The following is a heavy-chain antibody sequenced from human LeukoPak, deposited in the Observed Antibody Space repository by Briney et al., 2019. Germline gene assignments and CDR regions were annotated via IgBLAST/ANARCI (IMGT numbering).Heavy chain of an antibody. Sequence: GGSLRLSCAASGFTLSSYAMHWVRQAPGKGLEYVSAISSNGGSTYYANSVKGRFTISRDNSKNTLYLQMGSLRAEDMAVYYCARGYQYWGQGTLVTVSS. J-gene: IGHJ4*02. V-gene: IGHV3-64*01. D-gene: IGHD1-14*01. CDR2: ISSNGGST. CDR3: ARGYQY. CDR1: GFTLSSYA.